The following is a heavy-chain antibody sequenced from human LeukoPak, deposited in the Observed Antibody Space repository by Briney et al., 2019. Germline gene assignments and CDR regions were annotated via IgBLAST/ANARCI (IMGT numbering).Heavy chain of an antibody. V-gene: IGHV4-39*01. J-gene: IGHJ5*02. CDR2: VYNSGST. CDR1: GGSISSSIYY. Sequence: SETLSLTCTVSGGSISSSIYYWGWIRQPPGKGLEWIGSVYNSGSTYYNPSLKSRVTISVDTSKSQFSLELSSVTAADTAVYYCARRFGGSWFDPWGQGTLVTVSS. CDR3: ARRFGGSWFDP. D-gene: IGHD3-16*01.